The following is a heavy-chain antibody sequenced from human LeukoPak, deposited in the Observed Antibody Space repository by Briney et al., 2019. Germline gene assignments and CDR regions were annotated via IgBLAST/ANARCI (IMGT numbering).Heavy chain of an antibody. Sequence: SQTLSLTCAISGDSVSSNSAAWNWIRQSPSRGLEWLGRTYYRSKWYNDYAVSVKSRITINPDTSKNQFSLQLNSVTPEDTAVYYCARDDSSSWYGAAPQYVSYYYGMDVWGQGTTVTVSS. D-gene: IGHD6-13*01. CDR2: TYYRSKWYN. V-gene: IGHV6-1*01. J-gene: IGHJ6*02. CDR3: ARDDSSSWYGAAPQYVSYYYGMDV. CDR1: GDSVSSNSAA.